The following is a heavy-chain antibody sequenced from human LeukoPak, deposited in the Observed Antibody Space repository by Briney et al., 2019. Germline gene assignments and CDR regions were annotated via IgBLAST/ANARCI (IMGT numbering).Heavy chain of an antibody. CDR1: GGSISSSSYY. D-gene: IGHD6-19*01. V-gene: IGHV4-39*02. J-gene: IGHJ4*02. Sequence: SETLSLTCTVSGGSISSSSYYWGWIRQPPGKGLEWIGSIYYSGSTYYNPSLKSRVTISVDTSKNQFSLKLSSVTAADTAVYYCARDLVGSGWYEDYWGQGTLVTVSS. CDR2: IYYSGST. CDR3: ARDLVGSGWYEDY.